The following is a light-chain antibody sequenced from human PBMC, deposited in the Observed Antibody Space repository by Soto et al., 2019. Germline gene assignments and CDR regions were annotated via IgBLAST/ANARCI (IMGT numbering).Light chain of an antibody. Sequence: ELGVTKCPAALSASLGESVTLSCRASQRFXSYFAWYERKPGQAHRVLXDGASTRAKGSPARLSGSGSGTEFTLTSSSLQSSEFASYYCQQYNNRPRTFGGGTKVDI. CDR2: GAS. J-gene: IGKJ4*02. V-gene: IGKV3-15*01. CDR3: QQYNNRPRT. CDR1: QRFXSY.